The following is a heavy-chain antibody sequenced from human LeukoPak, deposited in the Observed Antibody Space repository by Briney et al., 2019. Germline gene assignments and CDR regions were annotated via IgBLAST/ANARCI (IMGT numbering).Heavy chain of an antibody. J-gene: IGHJ1*01. CDR1: GFTFSSYA. D-gene: IGHD6-19*01. CDR2: ISGSGGST. CDR3: AKYPRYSSGWYEVRAEYFQH. V-gene: IGHV3-23*01. Sequence: GGSLRLSCAASGFTFSSYAMSWVRQAPEKGLEWVSAISGSGGSTYYADSVKGRFTISRDNSKNTLYLQMNSLRAEDTAVYYCAKYPRYSSGWYEVRAEYFQHWGQGTLVTVSS.